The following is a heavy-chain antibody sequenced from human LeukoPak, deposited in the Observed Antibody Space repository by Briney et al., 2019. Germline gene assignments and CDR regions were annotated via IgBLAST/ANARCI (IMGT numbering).Heavy chain of an antibody. CDR3: TRAPVPGNY. CDR1: GYTFTTYD. CDR2: KNPHSGNT. Sequence: ASVKVSCKASGYTFTTYDINWVRQASGQGLEWMGWKNPHSGNTGYAQKFQGRVTMTRDTSINTAYMDLSSLTSDDTAVYYCTRAPVPGNYWGQGTLVTVSS. J-gene: IGHJ4*02. V-gene: IGHV1-8*01. D-gene: IGHD3-10*01.